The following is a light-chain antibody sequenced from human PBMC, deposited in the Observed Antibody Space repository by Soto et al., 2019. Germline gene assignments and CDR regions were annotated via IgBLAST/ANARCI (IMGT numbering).Light chain of an antibody. CDR1: SSDVGGYND. CDR2: EVT. Sequence: QSVLTQPPSTSGSPGQSVAISCTGTSSDVGGYNDVSWYQQHPGKAPKLMIYEVTKRPSGVPDCFSGSKSGNTASLTVSGLQADDEADYYCSSKAGSNNLGVVFGGGTKLTVL. J-gene: IGLJ2*01. V-gene: IGLV2-8*01. CDR3: SSKAGSNNLGVV.